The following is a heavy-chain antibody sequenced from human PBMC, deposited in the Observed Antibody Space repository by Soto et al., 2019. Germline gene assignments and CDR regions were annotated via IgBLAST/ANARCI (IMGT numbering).Heavy chain of an antibody. CDR2: ISSSSSYI. V-gene: IGHV3-21*01. CDR1: GFTFSSYS. D-gene: IGHD5-12*01. CDR3: ARDLKINSGYDLDY. J-gene: IGHJ4*02. Sequence: EVQLVESGGGLVKPGGSLRLSCAASGFTFSSYSMNWVRQAPGKGLEWVSSISSSSSYIYYADSVKGRFTISRDNAKNSLYLQMNSLRAEDTAVYYCARDLKINSGYDLDYWGQGTLVTVSS.